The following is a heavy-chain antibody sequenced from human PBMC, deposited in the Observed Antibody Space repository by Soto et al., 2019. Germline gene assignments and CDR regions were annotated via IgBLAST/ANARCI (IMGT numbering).Heavy chain of an antibody. CDR1: GFTFSTYA. J-gene: IGHJ3*02. D-gene: IGHD2-8*01. CDR3: ARPRGYGVFDAYDI. CDR2: ISGSGGST. Sequence: EGQLLESGGGLVQPGGSLRLSCTASGFTFSTYAMSWVRQAPGKGLEWVSAISGSGGSTYYADSVQGRFTVSRDNYMNTLYLQMNSLRIEDTAVYYCARPRGYGVFDAYDIWGQGTMVTVSS. V-gene: IGHV3-23*01.